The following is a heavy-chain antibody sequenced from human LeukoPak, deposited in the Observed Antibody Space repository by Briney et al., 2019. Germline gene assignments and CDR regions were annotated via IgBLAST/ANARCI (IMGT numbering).Heavy chain of an antibody. V-gene: IGHV1-2*02. Sequence: ASVKVSCEASGYTFTGYYMHWVRQAPGQGLEWMGWINPNSGGTNYAQKFQGRVTMTRDTSISTAYMELSRLRSDDTAVYYCARDIVVVPAAIPAWGQGTLVTVSS. CDR1: GYTFTGYY. D-gene: IGHD2-2*02. CDR3: ARDIVVVPAAIPA. J-gene: IGHJ5*02. CDR2: INPNSGGT.